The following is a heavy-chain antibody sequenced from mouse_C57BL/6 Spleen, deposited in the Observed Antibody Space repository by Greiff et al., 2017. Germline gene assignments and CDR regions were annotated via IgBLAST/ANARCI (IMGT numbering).Heavy chain of an antibody. V-gene: IGHV1-55*01. CDR2: IYPGSGST. CDR3: ARGGLRQGSWFAY. CDR1: GYTFTSYW. Sequence: VQLQQPGAELVKPGASVKMSCKASGYTFTSYWITWVKQRPGQGLEWIGDIYPGSGSTNYNEKFKSKATLTVDTSSSTAYMQLSSLTSEDSAVYYCARGGLRQGSWFAYWGQGTLVTVSA. J-gene: IGHJ3*01. D-gene: IGHD2-4*01.